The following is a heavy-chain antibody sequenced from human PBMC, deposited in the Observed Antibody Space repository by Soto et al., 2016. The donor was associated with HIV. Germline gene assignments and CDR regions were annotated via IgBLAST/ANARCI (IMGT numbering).Heavy chain of an antibody. CDR1: GFTFSNAW. D-gene: IGHD2-21*02. CDR3: TTGTDRGLTYYYYYGMDV. J-gene: IGHJ6*02. Sequence: EVQLVESGGGLVKPGGSLRLSCAASGFTFSNAWMTWVRQAPGKGLEWVGRIKTKTDDGTTDYAAPVKGRFTISRDDSKNTLYLQMNSLKTEDTAVYYCTTGTDRGLTYYYYYGMDVWGRGTSVTVSS. CDR2: IKTKTDDGTT. V-gene: IGHV3-15*01.